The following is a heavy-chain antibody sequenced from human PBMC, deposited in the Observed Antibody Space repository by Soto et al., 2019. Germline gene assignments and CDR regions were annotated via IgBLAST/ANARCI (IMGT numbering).Heavy chain of an antibody. J-gene: IGHJ6*02. D-gene: IGHD3-10*01. Sequence: PSETLSLTCTVSGGSISSGGYYWSWIRQHPGKGLEWIGYIYYTGSSSYNPSLKSRVTMSLDKSNNQFSLKLTSVTAADTAVYYCARLGPRGVRGRYYGMDVWGQGTTVTVSS. V-gene: IGHV4-61*08. CDR1: GGSISSGGYY. CDR2: IYYTGSS. CDR3: ARLGPRGVRGRYYGMDV.